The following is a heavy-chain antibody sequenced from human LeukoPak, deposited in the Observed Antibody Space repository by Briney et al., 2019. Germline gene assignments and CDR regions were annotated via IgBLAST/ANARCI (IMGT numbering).Heavy chain of an antibody. V-gene: IGHV4-59*01. CDR1: GGSISSYY. CDR2: IYYSGST. CDR3: ARVKRGFGLLWFGELLPDY. J-gene: IGHJ4*02. Sequence: SETLSLTCTVSGGSISSYYWSWIRQPPGKGLEWIGYIYYSGSTNYNPSLKSRVTISVDTSKDQFSLKLSSVTAADTAVYYCARVKRGFGLLWFGELLPDYWGQGTLVTVSS. D-gene: IGHD3-10*01.